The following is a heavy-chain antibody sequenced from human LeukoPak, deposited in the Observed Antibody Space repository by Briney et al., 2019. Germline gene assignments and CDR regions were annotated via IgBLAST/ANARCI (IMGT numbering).Heavy chain of an antibody. Sequence: ESLKISCKGSGYSFTSYWIGWVRQMPGKGLELMGIIYPGDSDTRYSPSFQGQVTISADKSISTAYLQWSSLKASDTAMYYCARLPCGGDCYPPDNWFDPWGQGTLVTVSS. CDR1: GYSFTSYW. D-gene: IGHD2-21*02. J-gene: IGHJ5*02. CDR2: IYPGDSDT. V-gene: IGHV5-51*01. CDR3: ARLPCGGDCYPPDNWFDP.